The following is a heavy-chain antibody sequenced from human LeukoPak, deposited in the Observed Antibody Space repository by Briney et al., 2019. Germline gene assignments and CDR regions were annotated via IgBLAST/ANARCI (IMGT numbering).Heavy chain of an antibody. CDR3: ARDGGYARSGYYYYGMDV. Sequence: ASVKVSCKASGGTFSSYAISWVRQAPGQGLEWMGRIIPILGIANYAQKFQGRVTITADKSTSTAYMELSSLRSEDTAVYYCARDGGYARSGYYYYGMDVWGQGTTVTVSS. CDR2: IIPILGIA. CDR1: GGTFSSYA. D-gene: IGHD5-12*01. J-gene: IGHJ6*02. V-gene: IGHV1-69*04.